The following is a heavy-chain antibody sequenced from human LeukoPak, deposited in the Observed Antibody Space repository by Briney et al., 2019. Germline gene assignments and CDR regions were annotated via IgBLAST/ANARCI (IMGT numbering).Heavy chain of an antibody. V-gene: IGHV4-30-2*03. CDR3: ARHPDPRSYFDY. J-gene: IGHJ4*02. CDR2: IYHSGST. Sequence: SETLSLTCTVSGGSISSGGYYWSWIRQPPGKGLEWIGYIYHSGSTYYNPSLKSRVTISVDTSKNQFSLKLSSVTAADTAVYYCARHPDPRSYFDYWGQGTLVTVSS. CDR1: GGSISSGGYY.